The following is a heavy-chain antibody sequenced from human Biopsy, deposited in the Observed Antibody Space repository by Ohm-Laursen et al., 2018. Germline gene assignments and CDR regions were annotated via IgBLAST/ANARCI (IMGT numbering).Heavy chain of an antibody. V-gene: IGHV4-4*07. CDR2: LYTTGST. Sequence: GTLSLTCTVSGGSISSYYWNWIRQPAGGGLEYIGRLYTTGSTNYNPSLRSRVTMSADTSKNQFSLNLRSVTAVDTAVYFCARSIDYGISYFQYWGQGILVTVSS. CDR1: GGSISSYY. CDR3: ARSIDYGISYFQY. J-gene: IGHJ1*01. D-gene: IGHD4/OR15-4a*01.